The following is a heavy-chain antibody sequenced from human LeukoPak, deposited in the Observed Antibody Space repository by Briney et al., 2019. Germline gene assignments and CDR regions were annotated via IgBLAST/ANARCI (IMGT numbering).Heavy chain of an antibody. CDR2: VNQDGTEK. Sequence: GGSLRPSCAASGFNFGDSRMTWVRQAPGKGLQWVANVNQDGTEKHFLDSVEGRFTISRDNAKKSLYLQMSSLRPEDTALYFCVKGDWYFESWGQGTLVTVSS. CDR1: GFNFGDSR. J-gene: IGHJ4*02. V-gene: IGHV3-7*04. D-gene: IGHD2-21*01. CDR3: VKGDWYFES.